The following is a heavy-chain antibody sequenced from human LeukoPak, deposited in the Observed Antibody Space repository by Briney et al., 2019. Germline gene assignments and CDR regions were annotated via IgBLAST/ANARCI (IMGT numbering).Heavy chain of an antibody. CDR3: TTDLITMVRGPTDY. Sequence: GGSLRLSCAASGFTFSNAWMSCVRQAPGKGLEWVGRIKSKTDGGTTDYAAPVKGRFTISRDDSKNTLCLQMNSLKTEDTAVYYCTTDLITMVRGPTDYWGQGTLVTGSS. D-gene: IGHD3-10*01. CDR2: IKSKTDGGTT. V-gene: IGHV3-15*01. CDR1: GFTFSNAW. J-gene: IGHJ4*02.